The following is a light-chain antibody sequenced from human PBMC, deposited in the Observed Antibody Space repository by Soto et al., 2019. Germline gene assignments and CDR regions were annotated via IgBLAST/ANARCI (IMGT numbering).Light chain of an antibody. CDR1: QSISNY. CDR2: DAS. Sequence: SLSATVEDRGIIHFRASQSISNYLNWYQQRPGKAPKLLILDASSLDTGVPSRFSGSGSGTDFTFTISSLQSEDIATYYCQQYYNVPITFGQGTRLEI. V-gene: IGKV1-33*01. J-gene: IGKJ5*01. CDR3: QQYYNVPIT.